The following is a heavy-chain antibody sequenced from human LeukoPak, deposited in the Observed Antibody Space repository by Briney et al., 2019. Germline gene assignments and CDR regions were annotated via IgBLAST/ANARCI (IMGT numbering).Heavy chain of an antibody. D-gene: IGHD5-12*01. CDR1: GGTFSSYA. CDR2: IIPIFGTA. CDR3: AGRGYSGYDPSRYYYYYMDV. V-gene: IGHV1-69*05. J-gene: IGHJ6*03. Sequence: ASVKVSCKASGGTFSSYAISWVRQAPGQGLEWMGGIIPIFGTASYAQKFQGRVTITTDESTSTAYMELSSLRSEDTAVYYCAGRGYSGYDPSRYYYYYMDVWGKGTTVTVSS.